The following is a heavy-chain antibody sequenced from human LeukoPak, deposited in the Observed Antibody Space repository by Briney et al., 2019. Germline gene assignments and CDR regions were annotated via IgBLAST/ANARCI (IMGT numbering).Heavy chain of an antibody. J-gene: IGHJ4*02. V-gene: IGHV3-23*01. CDR2: ISNSGEST. Sequence: GGSLRLSCAASGFTFSSYEMNWVRQAPGKGLEWVSTISNSGESTYYADSVKGRFTISRDNSKNTLFLQMNSLRAEDTAVYYCAKDPTDFDSSGQAYFDYWGQGSLVTVSS. D-gene: IGHD3-22*01. CDR3: AKDPTDFDSSGQAYFDY. CDR1: GFTFSSYE.